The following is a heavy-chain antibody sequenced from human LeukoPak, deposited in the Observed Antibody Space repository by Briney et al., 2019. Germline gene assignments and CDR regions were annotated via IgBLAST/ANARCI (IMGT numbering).Heavy chain of an antibody. V-gene: IGHV1-18*04. Sequence: ASVKVSCKASGYTFTSYGISWVRQAPGQGLEWRGWISAYNGNTNYAQKLQGRVTMTTDTSTSTAYMELRSLRSDDTAVYYCARILFYGDYADYFDYWGQGTLVTVSS. CDR2: ISAYNGNT. J-gene: IGHJ4*02. CDR1: GYTFTSYG. D-gene: IGHD4-17*01. CDR3: ARILFYGDYADYFDY.